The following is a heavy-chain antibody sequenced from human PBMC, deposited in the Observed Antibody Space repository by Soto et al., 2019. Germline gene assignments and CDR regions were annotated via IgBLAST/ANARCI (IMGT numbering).Heavy chain of an antibody. J-gene: IGHJ5*02. V-gene: IGHV4-39*01. Sequence: QLQLQESGPGLVKPSETLSLTCTVSGGSISSSSYYWGWIRQPPGKGLEWIGSIYYSGSTYYNPSLKSRGTISEDTSKNQFSLRLSSVAAADTAVYYCARPFGVVTGYNWFDPWGQGTLVTVSS. CDR2: IYYSGST. CDR1: GGSISSSSYY. D-gene: IGHD2-21*02. CDR3: ARPFGVVTGYNWFDP.